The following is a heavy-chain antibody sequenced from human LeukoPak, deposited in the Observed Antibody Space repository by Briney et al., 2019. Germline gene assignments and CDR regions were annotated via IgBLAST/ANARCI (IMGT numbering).Heavy chain of an antibody. CDR2: INAGNGNT. Sequence: ASVKVSCKASGYTFTSYAIHWVRQAPGQRLEWMGWINAGNGNTKYSQKFQGRVTMTSDSSISTAYMELSSLRSEDTAIYYCVRTPPNWGFDYWGQGTLVTVSS. J-gene: IGHJ4*02. CDR3: VRTPPNWGFDY. V-gene: IGHV1-3*01. CDR1: GYTFTSYA. D-gene: IGHD7-27*01.